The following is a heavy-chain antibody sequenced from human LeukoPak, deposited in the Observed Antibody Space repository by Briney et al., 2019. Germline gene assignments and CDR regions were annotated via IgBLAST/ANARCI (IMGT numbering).Heavy chain of an antibody. CDR3: ASTVPYSSSWYDYYYMDV. D-gene: IGHD6-13*01. Sequence: ASVKVSCKASGGTFSSYAISWVRQAPGQGLEWMGGIIPIFGTANYAQKFQGRVTITADKSTSTAYMELSSLRSEDTAVYYCASTVPYSSSWYDYYYMDVWGKGTTVTVSS. J-gene: IGHJ6*03. CDR1: GGTFSSYA. CDR2: IIPIFGTA. V-gene: IGHV1-69*06.